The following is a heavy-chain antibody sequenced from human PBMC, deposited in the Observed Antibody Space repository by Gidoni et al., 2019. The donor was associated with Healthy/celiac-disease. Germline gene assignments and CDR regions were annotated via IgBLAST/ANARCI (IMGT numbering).Heavy chain of an antibody. Sequence: QVQLVQSGAAGKKPGASVKVSCKASGYTFTSYAMHWVRQAPGQRLEWMGWINAGNGNTKYSQKFQGRVTITRDTSASTAYMELSSLRSEDTAVYYCARVSYDFWSGSPPYFDYWGQGTLVTVSS. J-gene: IGHJ4*02. CDR2: INAGNGNT. CDR1: GYTFTSYA. CDR3: ARVSYDFWSGSPPYFDY. D-gene: IGHD3-3*01. V-gene: IGHV1-3*01.